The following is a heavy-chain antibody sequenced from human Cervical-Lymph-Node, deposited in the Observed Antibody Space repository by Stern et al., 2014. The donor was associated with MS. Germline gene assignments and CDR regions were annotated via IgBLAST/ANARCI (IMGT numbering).Heavy chain of an antibody. CDR3: ARGGRMATMFY. V-gene: IGHV4-59*01. Sequence: QLQLQESGPGLVKPSETLSLTCTVAGASFTDYYWSWIRQSPGKGLEWIGYIYSSGSTNYNPSLKSRVIISLDTSKNQFSLKLSAVTAADTAVYYCARGGRMATMFYWGQGNLVTVSS. CDR1: GASFTDYY. CDR2: IYSSGST. J-gene: IGHJ4*02. D-gene: IGHD5-24*01.